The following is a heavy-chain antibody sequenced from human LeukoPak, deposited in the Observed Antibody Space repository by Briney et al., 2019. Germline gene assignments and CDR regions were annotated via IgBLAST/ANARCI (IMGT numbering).Heavy chain of an antibody. J-gene: IGHJ4*02. V-gene: IGHV3-74*01. Sequence: PGGSLRLSCAASGFTFSNYWMPWVRQAPGKGLVWVSRIESDGSSTSYADSVKGRFTISRDNAKNTLYLQMNSLRAEDTAEYFCTRGGIAVTGTLRYDYWGQGTLVTVSS. CDR3: TRGGIAVTGTLRYDY. D-gene: IGHD6-19*01. CDR1: GFTFSNYW. CDR2: IESDGSST.